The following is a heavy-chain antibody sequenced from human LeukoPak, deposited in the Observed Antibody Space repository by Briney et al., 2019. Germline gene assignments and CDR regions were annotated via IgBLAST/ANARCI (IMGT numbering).Heavy chain of an antibody. J-gene: IGHJ4*02. D-gene: IGHD3-16*01. CDR1: GDTFSSYG. CDR3: ARDPVAELRYYFDS. Sequence: GASVKVSCKTSGDTFSSYGFNWVRQAPGQGLEWMGRIIPILDVSNYAQKFQGRVTITADKSTTTAYMEMSSLRSEDSAVYFCARDPVAELRYYFDSWGREPWSPSPQ. CDR2: IIPILDVS. V-gene: IGHV1-69*04.